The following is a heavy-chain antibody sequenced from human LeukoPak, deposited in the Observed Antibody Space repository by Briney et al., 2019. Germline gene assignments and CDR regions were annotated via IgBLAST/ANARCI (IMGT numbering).Heavy chain of an antibody. V-gene: IGHV4-30-2*01. D-gene: IGHD4-23*01. CDR3: ARVPLPPLTVVTGGFDY. Sequence: SETLSLTCTVSGGSISSGGYYWSWIRQPPGKGLEWIGYIYHSGSTYYNPSLKSRVTISVDTSKNQFSLKLSSVTAADTAVYYCARVPLPPLTVVTGGFDYWGQGTLVTVSS. CDR2: IYHSGST. CDR1: GGSISSGGYY. J-gene: IGHJ4*02.